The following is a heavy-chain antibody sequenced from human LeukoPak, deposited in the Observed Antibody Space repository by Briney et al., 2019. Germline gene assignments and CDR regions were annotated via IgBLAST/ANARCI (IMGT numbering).Heavy chain of an antibody. CDR3: ARTTGHFDS. D-gene: IGHD3-9*01. V-gene: IGHV3-53*01. CDR2: IYTAGST. Sequence: GGSLRLSCAASGFTVSGKYMSWVRQAPGMGLEWVSVIYTAGSTSYADSVKGRFTISRDNAKNSLYLQMNSLRAEDTAVYYCARTTGHFDSWGQGTLVTVSS. CDR1: GFTVSGKY. J-gene: IGHJ4*02.